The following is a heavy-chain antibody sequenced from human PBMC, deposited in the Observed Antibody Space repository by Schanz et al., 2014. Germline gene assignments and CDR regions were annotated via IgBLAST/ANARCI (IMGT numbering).Heavy chain of an antibody. Sequence: EVQLLESGGGLVQPGGSLRLSCATSGFSFSSYAINWVRQAPGKGLEWVARIKSKTDGGTRDYAAPVKGRFTISTDDSKTTVYLQMNSLQPEDTAVYFCTADLWFGAVWGVWWGQGPLVTVSS. D-gene: IGHD3-10*01. CDR1: GFSFSSYA. CDR2: IKSKTDGGTR. CDR3: TADLWFGAVWGVW. J-gene: IGHJ4*02. V-gene: IGHV3-15*01.